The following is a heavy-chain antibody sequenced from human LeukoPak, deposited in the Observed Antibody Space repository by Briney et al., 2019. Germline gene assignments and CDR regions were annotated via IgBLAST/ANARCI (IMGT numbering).Heavy chain of an antibody. CDR2: IYYSGST. D-gene: IGHD6-19*01. CDR1: GGSISSGDYY. Sequence: QPSETLSLTCTVSGGSISSGDYYWSWIRQPPGKGLEWIGHIYYSGSTYYIPSLKSRVTVSVDTSKNQFSLKLSSVTAADTAVFYCARDGSIAVAGSEGLDYWGQGTLVTVSS. J-gene: IGHJ4*02. V-gene: IGHV4-30-4*08. CDR3: ARDGSIAVAGSEGLDY.